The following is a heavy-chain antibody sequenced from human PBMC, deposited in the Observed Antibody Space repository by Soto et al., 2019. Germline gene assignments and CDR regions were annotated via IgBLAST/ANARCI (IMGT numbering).Heavy chain of an antibody. CDR1: GFTFTSSA. CDR2: IVVGSGNT. Sequence: ASVKVSCKASGFTFTSSAVQWVLQARGQRLEWIGWIVVGSGNTNYAQKFQERVTITRDMSTSTAYMELSSLRSEDTAVYYCAAAPYYYDSSGYYYDWDYWGQGTLVTVSS. V-gene: IGHV1-58*01. CDR3: AAAPYYYDSSGYYYDWDY. D-gene: IGHD3-22*01. J-gene: IGHJ4*02.